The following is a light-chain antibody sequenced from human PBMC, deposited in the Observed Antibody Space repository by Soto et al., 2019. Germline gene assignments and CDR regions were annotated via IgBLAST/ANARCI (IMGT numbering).Light chain of an antibody. CDR3: QQSYSFPRT. Sequence: DIQMTQSPSSLSASVGDTVTFTCPASQSISEYLTWYPQKPGKAPRLLIYAASHLDTGVPSRFSGSGSGTTFTLTISSLQHGDFATYSCQQSYSFPRTFGQGTKVDIK. CDR2: AAS. J-gene: IGKJ1*01. CDR1: QSISEY. V-gene: IGKV1-39*01.